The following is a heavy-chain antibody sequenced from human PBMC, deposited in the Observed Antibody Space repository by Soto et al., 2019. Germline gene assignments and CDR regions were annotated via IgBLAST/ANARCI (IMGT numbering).Heavy chain of an antibody. Sequence: GGSLRLSCAASGFTFGSYCMNWVRQAPGRGLEWISYICSRSLTIYYADSEKGRFTISRDNAKNSLYLQMNSLRDEDTAVYYCAREDILGTRSFDYWGQGTLVTASS. J-gene: IGHJ4*01. D-gene: IGHD1-26*01. CDR1: GFTFGSYC. CDR3: AREDILGTRSFDY. V-gene: IGHV3-48*02. CDR2: ICSRSLTI.